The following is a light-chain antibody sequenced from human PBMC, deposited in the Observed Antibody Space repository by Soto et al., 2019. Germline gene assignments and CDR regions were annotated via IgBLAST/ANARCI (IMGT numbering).Light chain of an antibody. Sequence: AIQMTQSPSSFSASIGDRVTITCRASQGLSSYLAWYQQKPGNAPKLLIYAASTLQSGVPSRFNGGGSGADFTLTIDSLQSEDSATYYCQQYYTYPFSFGQGTNLEIK. V-gene: IGKV1-8*01. CDR2: AAS. CDR3: QQYYTYPFS. CDR1: QGLSSY. J-gene: IGKJ2*03.